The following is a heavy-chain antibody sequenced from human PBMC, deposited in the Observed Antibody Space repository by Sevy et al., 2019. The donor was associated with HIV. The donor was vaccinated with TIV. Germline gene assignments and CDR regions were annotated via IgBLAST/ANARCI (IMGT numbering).Heavy chain of an antibody. CDR2: IKQDGSEK. CDR1: GFTFSSYW. V-gene: IGHV3-7*01. Sequence: GESLKISCAASGFTFSSYWMSWVRHAPGKGLEWVANIKQDGSEKYYVDSVKGRFTISRDNAKNSLYLQMNSLRAEDKAVYYCARLSRLGDDAFDIWGQAIMVTVSS. J-gene: IGHJ3*02. CDR3: ARLSRLGDDAFDI. D-gene: IGHD3-3*01.